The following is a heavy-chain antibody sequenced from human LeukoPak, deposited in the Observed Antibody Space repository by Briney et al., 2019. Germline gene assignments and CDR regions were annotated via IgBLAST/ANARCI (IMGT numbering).Heavy chain of an antibody. CDR1: GFTVSSNY. V-gene: IGHV3-53*01. J-gene: IGHJ4*02. D-gene: IGHD3-10*01. CDR3: ASKIPYGWGRQHPGKYYFDY. Sequence: GGSLRLSCAASGFTVSSNYMSWVRQAPGKGLEWVSVIYSGGNTYYADSVKGRFTISRDNSKNTVYFQLDSLRAEDTAVYYCASKIPYGWGRQHPGKYYFDYWGQGTLVTVSS. CDR2: IYSGGNT.